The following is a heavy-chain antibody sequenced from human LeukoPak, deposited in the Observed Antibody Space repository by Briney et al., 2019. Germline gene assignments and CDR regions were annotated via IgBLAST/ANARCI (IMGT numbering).Heavy chain of an antibody. CDR3: ARRAGAYSHPYDY. CDR1: GFTFSSYW. D-gene: IGHD4/OR15-4a*01. V-gene: IGHV3-7*03. CDR2: IKKDGSEK. Sequence: GGSLRLSCAASGFTFSSYWMSWVRQAPGKGLEWVANIKKDGSEKYYVDSVKGRFTISRDNSKNTLYLQMNSLRAEDTAVYYCARRAGAYSHPYDYWGQGTLVTVSS. J-gene: IGHJ4*02.